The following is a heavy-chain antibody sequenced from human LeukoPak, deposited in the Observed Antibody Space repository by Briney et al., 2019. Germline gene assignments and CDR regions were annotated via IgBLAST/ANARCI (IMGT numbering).Heavy chain of an antibody. J-gene: IGHJ5*02. CDR1: GFTFSTYS. Sequence: GGSLRLSCAASGFTFSTYSMNWVRQAPGKGLERVSAISSSSGYIYYADSVKGRFTISRDNAENSLYLQMNSLRAEDTAVYYCARAGLTTVTRNWFDPWGQGTLVTVSS. V-gene: IGHV3-21*01. CDR3: ARAGLTTVTRNWFDP. CDR2: ISSSSGYI. D-gene: IGHD4-17*01.